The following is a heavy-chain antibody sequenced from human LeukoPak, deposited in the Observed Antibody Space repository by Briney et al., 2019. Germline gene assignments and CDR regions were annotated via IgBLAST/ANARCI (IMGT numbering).Heavy chain of an antibody. CDR3: ARDPGGESSGPFFDF. Sequence: GGSLRLSCAASGFTFSSYAMHWVRQAPGKGPEWVAVISYDGSNKYYADSVKGRFTISRDNSKNTLYLQMNSLRAEDTAVYYCARDPGGESSGPFFDFWGQGTLVTVSS. CDR1: GFTFSSYA. D-gene: IGHD3-22*01. J-gene: IGHJ4*02. V-gene: IGHV3-30-3*01. CDR2: ISYDGSNK.